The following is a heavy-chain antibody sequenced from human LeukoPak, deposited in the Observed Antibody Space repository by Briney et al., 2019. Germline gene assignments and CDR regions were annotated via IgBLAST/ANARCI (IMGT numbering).Heavy chain of an antibody. V-gene: IGHV1-18*01. CDR1: GYTFTSYG. Sequence: ASVKVSCKASGYTFTSYGISWVRQAPGQGLEWMGWISAYNGNTNYAQKLQGRVTMTTDTSTSTAYMELRSLGSDDTAVYYCARDESGALGSSGWYYWGQGTLVTVSS. CDR3: ARDESGALGSSGWYY. J-gene: IGHJ4*02. D-gene: IGHD6-19*01. CDR2: ISAYNGNT.